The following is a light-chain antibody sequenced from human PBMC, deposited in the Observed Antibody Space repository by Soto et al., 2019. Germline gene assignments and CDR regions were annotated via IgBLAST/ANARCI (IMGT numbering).Light chain of an antibody. J-gene: IGKJ4*01. CDR3: NQSSSTTKLN. Sequence: IQITQSPSSLSSAVGDRVTITCRASQSISGYLNWYQQKPGKAPKLLIYGASGLQSGVPSRFSGSGSGTAFTITISSLQHEDFANYYCNQSSSTTKLNFGGGTKVDIK. CDR2: GAS. CDR1: QSISGY. V-gene: IGKV1-39*01.